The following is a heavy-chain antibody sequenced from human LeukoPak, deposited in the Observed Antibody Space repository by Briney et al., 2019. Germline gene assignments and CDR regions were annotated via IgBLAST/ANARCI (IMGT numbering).Heavy chain of an antibody. Sequence: SGTLSLTCAVSVGSINSGNWWSWVRQSPGKGLEWIGEIYHNGTPNYNPSLRSRITISADTFKNHFSLKMTSVTAADTAVYYCATAPILRGEGGEHYKYGMDVWGQGTTVIVSS. CDR1: VGSINSGNW. D-gene: IGHD2-2*02. J-gene: IGHJ6*02. CDR2: IYHNGTP. CDR3: ATAPILRGEGGEHYKYGMDV. V-gene: IGHV4-4*02.